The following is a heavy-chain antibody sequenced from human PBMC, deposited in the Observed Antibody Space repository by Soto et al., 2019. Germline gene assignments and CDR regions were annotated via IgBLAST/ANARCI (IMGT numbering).Heavy chain of an antibody. J-gene: IGHJ4*02. D-gene: IGHD3-22*01. CDR3: AKDLSNYYDSSGYFDY. V-gene: IGHV3-30*18. CDR2: ISYDGSNK. Sequence: VGSLRLSCGASGFTFGGYGVHWVRQAPGKGLEWVAVISYDGSNKYYADSVKGRFTISRDNSKNTLYLQMNSLRAEDTAVYYCAKDLSNYYDSSGYFDYWGQGTLVTVSS. CDR1: GFTFGGYG.